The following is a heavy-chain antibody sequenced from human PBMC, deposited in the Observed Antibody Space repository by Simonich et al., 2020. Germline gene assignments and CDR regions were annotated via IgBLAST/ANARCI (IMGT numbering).Heavy chain of an antibody. D-gene: IGHD1-26*01. Sequence: QVQLVESGGGVVQPGRSLRLSCAASGFTFSSYAMHWVRQAPGKGLEWVAVISYDGSNKYYADSVKGRFTSSRDNSKTTLYLQMNSLRAEDTAVYYCAREGAGNDAFDIWGQGTMVTVSS. CDR3: AREGAGNDAFDI. J-gene: IGHJ3*02. CDR2: ISYDGSNK. V-gene: IGHV3-30*07. CDR1: GFTFSSYA.